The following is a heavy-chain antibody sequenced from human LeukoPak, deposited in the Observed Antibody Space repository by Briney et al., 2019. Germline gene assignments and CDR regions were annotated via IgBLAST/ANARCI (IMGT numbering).Heavy chain of an antibody. V-gene: IGHV4-39*07. D-gene: IGHD3-3*01. CDR3: ARDGLGFDTSGFSR. J-gene: IGHJ4*02. Sequence: PSETLSLTCTVSGGSISSSSYYWGWIRQAPGKGLEWIATIYHSGSTYYNPSLQSRVTISLDTSKNQFSLTLRSLTAADTAVYFCARDGLGFDTSGFSRWGQGTLVTVSS. CDR1: GGSISSSSYY. CDR2: IYHSGST.